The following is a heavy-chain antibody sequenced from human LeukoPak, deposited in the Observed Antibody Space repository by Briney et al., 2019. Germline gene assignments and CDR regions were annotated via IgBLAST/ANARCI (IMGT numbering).Heavy chain of an antibody. CDR2: IYPGDSDT. V-gene: IGHV5-51*01. CDR3: ARDLRSFGHYYMDV. CDR1: GYSFTNYW. Sequence: GESLKISCKGSGYSFTNYWIGWVRQMPGRGLEWMGIIYPGDSDTRYSPSSQGQVTISADKSISTAYLQWSSLKASDTAMYYCARDLRSFGHYYMDVWGKGTMVTVSS. D-gene: IGHD5/OR15-5a*01. J-gene: IGHJ6*03.